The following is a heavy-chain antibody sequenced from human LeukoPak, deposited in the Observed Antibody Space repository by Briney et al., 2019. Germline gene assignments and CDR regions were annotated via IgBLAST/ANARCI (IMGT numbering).Heavy chain of an antibody. CDR3: ARDRYGDGLAHLDY. D-gene: IGHD5-24*01. J-gene: IGHJ4*02. CDR2: ITPSGGT. CDR1: GYTFTTYA. Sequence: GASVTDSCKASGYTFTTYAIHWVRQAPGQGLECMGWITPSGGTNYPQKFQGRVAITWDTSITTAYMDLSRLTSDDTAVYYCARDRYGDGLAHLDYWGQGALVTVSS. V-gene: IGHV1-2*02.